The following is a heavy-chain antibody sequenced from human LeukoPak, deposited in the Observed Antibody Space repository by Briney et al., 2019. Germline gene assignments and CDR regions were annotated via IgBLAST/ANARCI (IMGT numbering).Heavy chain of an antibody. D-gene: IGHD2-15*01. V-gene: IGHV4-61*03. CDR2: IYYTGNT. J-gene: IGHJ5*02. Sequence: ASEGLSLTCIVSGGSISSSSYYWGWIRQPPGKGLEWIGYIYYTGNTNYNPSLKSRVTISIDTSKNHFSLNVNSVTAADAAVYYCVRSKSGADGWFDPWGPGTLVTVSS. CDR3: VRSKSGADGWFDP. CDR1: GGSISSSSYY.